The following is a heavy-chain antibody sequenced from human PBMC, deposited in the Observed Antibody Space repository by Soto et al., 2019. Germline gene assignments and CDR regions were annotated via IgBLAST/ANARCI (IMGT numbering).Heavy chain of an antibody. Sequence: DVQLLESGGGLVQPGGSLTLSCAASKFTFSDFAMSWVRQAPGKGLEWVSSIGGRGTDTYYADSVKGRFTISRDDSKKTVFLQMDGLRDGDTAVYYCSKDAVPYNGKWDWFDSWGQGTRVIVSS. CDR3: SKDAVPYNGKWDWFDS. CDR1: KFTFSDFA. CDR2: IGGRGTDT. D-gene: IGHD1-20*01. J-gene: IGHJ5*01. V-gene: IGHV3-23*01.